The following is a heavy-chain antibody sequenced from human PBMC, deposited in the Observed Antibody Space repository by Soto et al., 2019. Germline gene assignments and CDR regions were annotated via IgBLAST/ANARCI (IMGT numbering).Heavy chain of an antibody. D-gene: IGHD3-16*01. CDR3: ARELKAGGHFCMDV. CDR2: VIPLFGTS. CDR1: GGAFSTYA. Sequence: QVQLVQSGAEVKEPGSSVKVACQASGGAFSTYAISWVRQAPGQGLEWMGGVIPLFGTSNYLPKFQGRVSIAADRSNETVYMELSRRKFDDTAVYFCARELKAGGHFCMDVWGQGTTVPVFS. J-gene: IGHJ6*02. V-gene: IGHV1-69*06.